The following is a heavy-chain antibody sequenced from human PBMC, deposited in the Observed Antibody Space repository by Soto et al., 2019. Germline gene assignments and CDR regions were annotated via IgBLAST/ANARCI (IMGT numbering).Heavy chain of an antibody. CDR1: GFTFSSYA. CDR3: AKSPGGYHNWFDP. V-gene: IGHV3-23*01. Sequence: GGSLRLSCAASGFTFSSYAVSWVRQAPGKGLEWVSSTTDGGYDAYYADSVRGRFTISRDNSRNTLYTLYLQMNSLRVEDTAIYYCAKSPGGYHNWFDPWGQGTLVTVSS. CDR2: TTDGGYDA. J-gene: IGHJ5*02. D-gene: IGHD2-8*02.